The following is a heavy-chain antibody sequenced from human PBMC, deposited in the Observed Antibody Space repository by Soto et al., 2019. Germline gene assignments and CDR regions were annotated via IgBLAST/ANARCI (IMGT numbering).Heavy chain of an antibody. CDR3: ARQGFGPLHGLVDV. D-gene: IGHD3-10*01. Sequence: QVQLQESGPGLVKPSETLSLSCTVSGGSISSYYWSWFRQSPGKRMAWIGYVHHSWGSSYNPSLQSRVALSMNTSKSQFSVKVTSETATDTAVYYCARQGFGPLHGLVDVWGQGTTVTVSS. J-gene: IGHJ6*02. V-gene: IGHV4-59*08. CDR1: GGSISSYY. CDR2: VHHSWGS.